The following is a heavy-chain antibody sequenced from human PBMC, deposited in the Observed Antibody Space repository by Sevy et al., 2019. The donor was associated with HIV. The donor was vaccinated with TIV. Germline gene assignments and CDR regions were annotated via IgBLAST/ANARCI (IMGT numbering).Heavy chain of an antibody. D-gene: IGHD4-17*01. V-gene: IGHV3-33*01. CDR1: GFTFSSYG. Sequence: GGSLRLSCAASGFTFSSYGMNWVRQAPGKGLEWVAVIWYDGSNKYYADSVKGRFTISRDNSKNTLYLQMNSLRAEDTAVYYCAREAYGGNSGSAFDIWGQGTMVTVSS. CDR2: IWYDGSNK. CDR3: AREAYGGNSGSAFDI. J-gene: IGHJ3*02.